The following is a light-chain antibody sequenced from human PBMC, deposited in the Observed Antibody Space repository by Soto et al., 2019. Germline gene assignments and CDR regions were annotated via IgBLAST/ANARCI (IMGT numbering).Light chain of an antibody. J-gene: IGKJ3*01. CDR2: DAS. V-gene: IGKV3-11*01. CDR3: QQRSNWPS. CDR1: QSVSSY. Sequence: EILLTQSPATLSLSPGERATLSCRASQSVSSYLAWYQQKPGQAPRLLIYDASNRATGIPARFSGSGSGTDFTLTIRSLEPEDFAVYYCQQRSNWPSFGPGTKVDI.